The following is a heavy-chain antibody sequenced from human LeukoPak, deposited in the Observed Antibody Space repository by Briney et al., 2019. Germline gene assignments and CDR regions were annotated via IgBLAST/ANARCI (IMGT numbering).Heavy chain of an antibody. Sequence: SETLSLTCTVSGGSIRSYYWSWIRQPPGKGLEWIGYIYYSGSTNYNPSLKSRVTISVDTSKNQFSLRLSSVTAADTAVYYCARDKKDYYDSSGYYYFAFDIWGQGTMVNVSS. D-gene: IGHD3-22*01. CDR1: GGSIRSYY. V-gene: IGHV4-59*01. J-gene: IGHJ3*02. CDR2: IYYSGST. CDR3: ARDKKDYYDSSGYYYFAFDI.